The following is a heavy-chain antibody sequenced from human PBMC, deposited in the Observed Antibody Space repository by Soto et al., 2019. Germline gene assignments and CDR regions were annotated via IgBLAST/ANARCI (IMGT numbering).Heavy chain of an antibody. D-gene: IGHD2-15*01. V-gene: IGHV3-53*01. CDR1: GFTVSNNY. CDR3: GAAPGGGGY. CDR2: IYSGGYT. Sequence: EVQLVESGGGLIQPGGSLRLSCAVSGFTVSNNYMSWVRQAPGKGLEGVSVIYSGGYTAYGDSVKGRFTISRDNSKNTLFLKMNSLGAADPGVFYCGAAPGGGGYWGQGTLVTVSS. J-gene: IGHJ4*02.